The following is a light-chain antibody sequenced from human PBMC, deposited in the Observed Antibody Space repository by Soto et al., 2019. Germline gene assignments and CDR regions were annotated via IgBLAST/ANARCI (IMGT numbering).Light chain of an antibody. Sequence: QSALTQPASVSGSPGQSITISCTGTSSDVGGYNYVSWYQQHPGKAPKLMIYDVSNRPSGVSNRFSGPKSGNTAYLTISGLQAEDEADYYCSSYTSSSLWVFGGGTKLTVL. J-gene: IGLJ3*02. CDR3: SSYTSSSLWV. CDR2: DVS. V-gene: IGLV2-14*01. CDR1: SSDVGGYNY.